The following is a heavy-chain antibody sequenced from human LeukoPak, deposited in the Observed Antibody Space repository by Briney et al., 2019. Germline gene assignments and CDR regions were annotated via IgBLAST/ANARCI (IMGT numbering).Heavy chain of an antibody. V-gene: IGHV1-3*01. D-gene: IGHD4-23*01. CDR2: INAGNGNT. Sequence: ASVKVSCKASGYTFTSYAMHWVRQAPGQRLEWMGWINAGNGNTKYSQKFQGRVAITADESTSTAYMELSSLRSEDTAVYYCATDHGGKIYWGQGTLVTVSS. J-gene: IGHJ4*02. CDR1: GYTFTSYA. CDR3: ATDHGGKIY.